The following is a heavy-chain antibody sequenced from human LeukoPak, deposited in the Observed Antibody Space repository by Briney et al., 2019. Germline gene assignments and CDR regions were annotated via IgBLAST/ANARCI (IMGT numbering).Heavy chain of an antibody. V-gene: IGHV1-69*13. CDR2: IIPIFGTA. CDR3: ARGAESFVVVPAALIPPFDY. Sequence: GASVKVSCKASGYTFTSYGISWVRQAPGQGLEWMGGIIPIFGTANYAQKFQGRVTITADESTSTAYMELSSLRSEDTAVYYCARGAESFVVVPAALIPPFDYWGQGTLVTVSS. J-gene: IGHJ4*02. D-gene: IGHD2-2*01. CDR1: GYTFTSYG.